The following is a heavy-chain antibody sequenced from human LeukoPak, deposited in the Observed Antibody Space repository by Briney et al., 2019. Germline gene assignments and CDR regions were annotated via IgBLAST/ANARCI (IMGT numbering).Heavy chain of an antibody. CDR3: ARGGAAAVEDY. Sequence: SETLSLTCTVSGGSISSSYHYWGWIRQPPGKGLEWIGSIYYRGSTYYNPSLRSRVTISVDTSKNQFSLKLSSVTAADTAVYYCARGGAAAVEDYWGQGTLVTVSS. D-gene: IGHD6-13*01. CDR2: IYYRGST. J-gene: IGHJ4*02. V-gene: IGHV4-39*01. CDR1: GGSISSSYHY.